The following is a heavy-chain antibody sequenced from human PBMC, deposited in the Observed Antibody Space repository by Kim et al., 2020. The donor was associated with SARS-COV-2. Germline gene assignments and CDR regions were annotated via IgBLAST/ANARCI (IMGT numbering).Heavy chain of an antibody. CDR1: GFTFSSYA. D-gene: IGHD2-21*02. CDR2: ISYDGSDK. CDR3: VKDRLPHCGGDCYSLDS. J-gene: IGHJ4*02. Sequence: GGSLRLSCAASGFTFSSYAIHWVRQAPGKGLEWVAVISYDGSDKYFADSVRGRFTISRDKSKNTLYLQMNSLRAEDTAVYYCVKDRLPHCGGDCYSLDSWGQGTLVTVSS. V-gene: IGHV3-30*18.